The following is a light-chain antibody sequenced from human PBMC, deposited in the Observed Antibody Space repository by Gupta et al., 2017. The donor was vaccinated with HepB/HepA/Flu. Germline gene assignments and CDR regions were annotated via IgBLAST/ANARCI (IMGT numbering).Light chain of an antibody. CDR3: QQYENLPTFT. Sequence: DIQMTQSPSSLSASVGDRVTITCQASQDISNYLNWYRQKPGKAPKLLIYDASNLETGVPSRFSGSGYGKDFTFTISSRQQEDIATYYCQQYENLPTFTFGHGTKVDIK. CDR1: QDISNY. CDR2: DAS. V-gene: IGKV1-33*01. J-gene: IGKJ3*01.